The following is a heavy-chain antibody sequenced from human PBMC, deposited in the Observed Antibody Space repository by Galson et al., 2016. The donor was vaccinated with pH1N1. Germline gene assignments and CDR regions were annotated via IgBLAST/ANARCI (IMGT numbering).Heavy chain of an antibody. V-gene: IGHV3-7*01. CDR1: GFTFSSYW. J-gene: IGHJ4*02. CDR2: IKQDGSKI. D-gene: IGHD6-13*01. CDR3: ARAIATADSL. Sequence: SLRLSCVASGFTFSSYWMNWVRQAPGKGLEWVANIKQDGSKIYYVDSVKGRFTISRDNAKNSLYLQMNSLRAEDTAVYYCARAIATADSLWGQGTLVTVSS.